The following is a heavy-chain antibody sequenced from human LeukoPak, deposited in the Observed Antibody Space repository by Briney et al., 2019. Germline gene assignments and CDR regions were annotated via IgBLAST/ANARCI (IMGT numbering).Heavy chain of an antibody. CDR3: AVSPMLRGFYSFSNP. Sequence: SVKVSCKASGGTFSSYAISWVRQAPGQGLEWMGGIIPIFGTANYAQKFQGRVTITTDESTSTAYMELSSLRSEDTAVYYCAVSPMLRGFYSFSNPWGQGTLVTVSS. V-gene: IGHV1-69*05. D-gene: IGHD3-10*01. CDR1: GGTFSSYA. J-gene: IGHJ5*02. CDR2: IIPIFGTA.